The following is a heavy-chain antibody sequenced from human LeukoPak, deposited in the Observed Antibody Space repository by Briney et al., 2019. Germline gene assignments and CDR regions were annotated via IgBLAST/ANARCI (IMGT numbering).Heavy chain of an antibody. CDR1: GFTFSSYA. J-gene: IGHJ6*03. Sequence: GGSLRLSCAASGFTFSSYAMHWVRQAPGKGLEYVSAISSNGVSTYYANSVKGRFTISRDNSKNTLYLQMGSLRAEDMAVYYCARGSGWYRYYYYYYMDVWGKGTTVTVSS. V-gene: IGHV3-64*01. CDR3: ARGSGWYRYYYYYYMDV. D-gene: IGHD6-19*01. CDR2: ISSNGVST.